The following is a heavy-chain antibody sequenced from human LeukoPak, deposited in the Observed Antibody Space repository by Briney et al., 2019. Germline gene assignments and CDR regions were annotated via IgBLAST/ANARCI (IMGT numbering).Heavy chain of an antibody. D-gene: IGHD3-22*01. Sequence: GGSLGLSCAASGFTFDDYGMSWVRQAPGKGLEWVSGINWNGGSTGYADSVKGRFTISRDNAKNSLYLQMNSLRAEDAALYYCARATGAMIDAFDIWGQGTMVTVSS. J-gene: IGHJ3*02. V-gene: IGHV3-20*04. CDR3: ARATGAMIDAFDI. CDR1: GFTFDDYG. CDR2: INWNGGST.